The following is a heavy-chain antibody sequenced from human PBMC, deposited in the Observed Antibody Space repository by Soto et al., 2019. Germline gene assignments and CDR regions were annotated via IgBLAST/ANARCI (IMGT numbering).Heavy chain of an antibody. CDR1: GGSIGTISYY. CDR2: IYYGGST. D-gene: IGHD4-17*01. Sequence: PSETQSLTCTVSGGSIGTISYYWGWLRQPPGEGLEWIASIYYGGSTYYNPALESRVALSVDTSEKRFSLKLNSVTAADSALYFCARVAYGNYALYYFDSWGQGSLVTVSS. V-gene: IGHV4-39*07. CDR3: ARVAYGNYALYYFDS. J-gene: IGHJ4*02.